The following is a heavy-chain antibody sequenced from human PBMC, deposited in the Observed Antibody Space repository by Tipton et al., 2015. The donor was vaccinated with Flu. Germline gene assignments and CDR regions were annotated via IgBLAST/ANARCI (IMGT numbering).Heavy chain of an antibody. CDR2: ISVTTGGT. V-gene: IGHV3-66*03. CDR1: GFSVSSNY. Sequence: SLRLSCAASGFSVSSNYMSWVRQAPGKGLQWVSGISVTTGGTYYADSVKGRFTISRDSSKNTLYLQMDSLRPDDTAVYYCTNAGGHVYSGYPYYFYAMDVWGQGTTVSVAS. J-gene: IGHJ6*02. CDR3: TNAGGHVYSGYPYYFYAMDV. D-gene: IGHD5-12*01.